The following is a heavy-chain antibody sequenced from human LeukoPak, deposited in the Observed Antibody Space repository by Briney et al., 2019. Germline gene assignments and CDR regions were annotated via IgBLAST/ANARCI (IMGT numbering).Heavy chain of an antibody. V-gene: IGHV3-11*01. CDR1: GFTFSDYY. CDR2: ISSSGSTI. Sequence: PGGSLRLSCAASGFTFSDYYMSWIRQAPGKGREWVSYISSSGSTIYYADSVKGGFTISRDNAKNSLYLQMNSLRAEDTAVYYCARERDCSSTSCYTRNWFDPWGQGTLVTVSS. J-gene: IGHJ5*02. D-gene: IGHD2-2*02. CDR3: ARERDCSSTSCYTRNWFDP.